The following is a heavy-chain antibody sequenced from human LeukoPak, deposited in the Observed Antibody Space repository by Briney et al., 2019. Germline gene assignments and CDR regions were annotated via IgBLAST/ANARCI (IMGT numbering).Heavy chain of an antibody. J-gene: IGHJ5*02. D-gene: IGHD2-2*01. V-gene: IGHV4-34*01. CDR2: INHSGST. Sequence: SETLSLTCAVYGGSFSGYYWSWIRQPPGKGLEWIGEINHSGSTNYNPSLKSRVTISVDTSKNQFSLKLSSVTAADTAVYYCARGGVLPAATKYNWFDPWGQGTLVTVSS. CDR1: GGSFSGYY. CDR3: ARGGVLPAATKYNWFDP.